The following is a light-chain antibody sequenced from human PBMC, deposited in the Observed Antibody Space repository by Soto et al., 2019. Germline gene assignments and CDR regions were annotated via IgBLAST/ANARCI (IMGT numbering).Light chain of an antibody. CDR2: EVS. V-gene: IGLV2-14*01. Sequence: QSALTQPASVSGSPGQSITISCTGTSSDVGGYNYVSWYQQHPGKAPKLMIYEVSNRPSGVSNRFSGSKSGNTASLTISGLQAEDEADYYCSSYTSISTLVVFGGGTTLTVL. J-gene: IGLJ2*01. CDR1: SSDVGGYNY. CDR3: SSYTSISTLVV.